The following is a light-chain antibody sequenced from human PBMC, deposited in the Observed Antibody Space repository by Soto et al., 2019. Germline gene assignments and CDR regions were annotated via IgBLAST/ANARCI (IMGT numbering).Light chain of an antibody. V-gene: IGKV3-15*01. CDR3: QYYNNWPPTWT. CDR2: GVS. J-gene: IGKJ1*01. CDR1: QSVSSN. Sequence: EVVMTQSPATLSVSPGERATLSSRASQSVSSNLAWYQQYPGQAPRLLMYGVSTRASGIPARFSGSGSGTEFTLTISSLQSEDFALYYCQYYNNWPPTWTFGQGTRVEIK.